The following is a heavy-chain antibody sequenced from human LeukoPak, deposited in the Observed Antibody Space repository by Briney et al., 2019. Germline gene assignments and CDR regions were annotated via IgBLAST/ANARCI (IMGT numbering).Heavy chain of an antibody. CDR2: IYNTGTT. D-gene: IGHD3-16*02. J-gene: IGHJ3*02. V-gene: IGHV4-59*06. CDR1: GFTFSSYA. CDR3: AGIVAAANAAFDI. Sequence: PGGSLRLSCAASGFTFSSYAMSWVRQAPGKGLEWIGYIYNTGTTYYNSSLKSRLTISVDTSENQFSLKLSSVTAADTAVYYCAGIVAAANAAFDIWGQGTMVTVSS.